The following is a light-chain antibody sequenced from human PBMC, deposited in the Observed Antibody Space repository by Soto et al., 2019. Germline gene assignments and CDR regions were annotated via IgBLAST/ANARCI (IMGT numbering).Light chain of an antibody. Sequence: QSVLTQPASVSGAPGQAIAISCIGTSSDVGGYDYVSWYQQHPGKAPKLMIYDVSNRPSGVSNRFSGSKSDNTASLTISGLQAEDEADYYCSSYTSSSTYVFGTGTKVTVL. CDR3: SSYTSSSTYV. V-gene: IGLV2-14*01. CDR2: DVS. CDR1: SSDVGGYDY. J-gene: IGLJ1*01.